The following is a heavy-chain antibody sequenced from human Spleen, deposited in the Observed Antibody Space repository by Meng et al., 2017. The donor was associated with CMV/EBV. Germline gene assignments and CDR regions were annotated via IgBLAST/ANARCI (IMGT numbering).Heavy chain of an antibody. D-gene: IGHD3-10*01. CDR2: IYYSGST. J-gene: IGHJ4*02. Sequence: CTVSGASISSSSYYWGWIRQPPGKGLEWIGSIYYSGSTSYNPSLKSRVTISVDTSKNQFSLKLSSVTAADTAVYYCARHFQGDFDYWGQGTLVTVSS. CDR3: ARHFQGDFDY. V-gene: IGHV4-39*01. CDR1: GASISSSSYY.